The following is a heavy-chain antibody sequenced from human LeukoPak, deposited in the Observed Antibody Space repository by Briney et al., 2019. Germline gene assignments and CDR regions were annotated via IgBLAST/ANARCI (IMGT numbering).Heavy chain of an antibody. V-gene: IGHV3-9*02. CDR2: ISWNSGSI. CDR1: GFTSDDYA. J-gene: IGHJ3*02. D-gene: IGHD4-17*01. Sequence: PGRSLRLSCAASGFTSDDYAMHWVRPAPGKGLEWVSGISWNSGSIGYAGSVKGRFTISRDNAKNSLYLQMNSLRAEDMALYYCAKHGYGESRAAFDIWGQGTMVTVSS. CDR3: AKHGYGESRAAFDI.